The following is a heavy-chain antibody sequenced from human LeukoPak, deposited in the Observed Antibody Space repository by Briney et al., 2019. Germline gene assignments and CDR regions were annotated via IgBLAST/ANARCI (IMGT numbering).Heavy chain of an antibody. J-gene: IGHJ4*02. CDR3: ARGNVLMVYAIFGQCLDY. V-gene: IGHV3-23*01. D-gene: IGHD2-8*01. Sequence: GGSLRLSCEASGFTFSIYEVSWVRQAPGKGLEWVSAISGSGGSTYYADSVKGRFTISRDNSKNTLYLQMNSLRAEDTAVYYCARGNVLMVYAIFGQCLDYWGQGTLVTVSS. CDR1: GFTFSIYE. CDR2: ISGSGGST.